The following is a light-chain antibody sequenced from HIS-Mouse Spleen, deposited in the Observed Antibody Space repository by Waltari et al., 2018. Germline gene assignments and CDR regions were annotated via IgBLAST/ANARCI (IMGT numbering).Light chain of an antibody. V-gene: IGLV2-23*03. CDR2: EGS. CDR3: CSYAGSSTFEV. J-gene: IGLJ2*01. CDR1: SSDVGSYNL. Sequence: QSVLTQPASVSGSPGQSITISCTGTSSDVGSYNLFSWYQQHPGKAPKLMIYEGSKRPSGVSNRFSGSKSGNTASLTISGLQAEDEADYYCCSYAGSSTFEVFGGGTKLTVL.